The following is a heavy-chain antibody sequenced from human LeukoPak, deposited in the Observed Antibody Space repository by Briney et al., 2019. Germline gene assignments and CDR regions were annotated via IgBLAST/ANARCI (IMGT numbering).Heavy chain of an antibody. CDR1: GFTFSSYA. D-gene: IGHD2-2*02. CDR2: ISYDGSNK. CDR3: AREDCSSTSCYNDY. V-gene: IGHV3-30-3*01. J-gene: IGHJ4*02. Sequence: PGGSLRLSCAASGFTFSSYAMHWVRQAPGKGLEWVAVISYDGSNKYYADSVKGRFTISRDNAKNSLYLQMNSLRAEDTAVYYCAREDCSSTSCYNDYWGQGTLVTVSS.